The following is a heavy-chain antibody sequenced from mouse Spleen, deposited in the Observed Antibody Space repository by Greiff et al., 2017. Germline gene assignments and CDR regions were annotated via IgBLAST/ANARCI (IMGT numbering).Heavy chain of an antibody. D-gene: IGHD2-4*01. CDR1: GYTFTSYW. V-gene: IGHV1-7*01. Sequence: QVHVKQSGAELAKPGASVKLSCKASGYTFTSYWMHWVKQRPGQGLEWIGYINPSSGYTKYNQKFKDKATLTADKSSSTAYMQLSSLTYEDSAVYYCAREMITHYFDYWGQGTTLTVSS. CDR2: INPSSGYT. CDR3: AREMITHYFDY. J-gene: IGHJ2*01.